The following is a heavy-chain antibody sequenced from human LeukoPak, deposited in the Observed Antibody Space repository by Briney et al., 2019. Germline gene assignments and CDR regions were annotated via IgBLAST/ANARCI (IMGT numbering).Heavy chain of an antibody. D-gene: IGHD3-16*01. CDR3: ATSVETNRSYGY. V-gene: IGHV1-24*01. J-gene: IGHJ4*02. CDR2: FDPEDGET. CDR1: GYTLTELS. Sequence: ASVKVSCKVSGYTLTELSMHWVRQAPGKGLEWMGGFDPEDGETIYAQKFQGRVTMTEDTSTDTAYMELSSLRSEDTAVYYCATSVETNRSYGYWGQGTLVTVSS.